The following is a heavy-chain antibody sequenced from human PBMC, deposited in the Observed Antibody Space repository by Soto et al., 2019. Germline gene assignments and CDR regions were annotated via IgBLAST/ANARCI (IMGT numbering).Heavy chain of an antibody. CDR1: GFTFSSYA. Sequence: GGSLRLSCAASGFTFSSYAMHWVRQAPGKGLEWVAVISYDGSNKYYADSVKGRFTISRDNSKDTLYLQMNSLRAEDTAVYYCARDTLYSSSSTAAYGMDVWGQGTTVTVSS. J-gene: IGHJ6*02. CDR3: ARDTLYSSSSTAAYGMDV. V-gene: IGHV3-30-3*01. CDR2: ISYDGSNK. D-gene: IGHD6-6*01.